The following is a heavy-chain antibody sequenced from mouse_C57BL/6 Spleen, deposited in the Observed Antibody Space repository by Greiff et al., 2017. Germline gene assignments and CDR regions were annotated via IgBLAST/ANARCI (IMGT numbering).Heavy chain of an antibody. CDR2: INPNNGGT. CDR3: ARDGNYFDY. J-gene: IGHJ2*01. Sequence: SGPELVKPGASVKIPCKASGYTFTDYNMDWVKQSHGKSLEWIGDINPNNGGTIYNQKFKGKATLTVYKASSTAYMELRSLTSEDTAIYYCARDGNYFDYWGQGTTLTVSS. V-gene: IGHV1-18*01. CDR1: GYTFTDYN. D-gene: IGHD2-1*01.